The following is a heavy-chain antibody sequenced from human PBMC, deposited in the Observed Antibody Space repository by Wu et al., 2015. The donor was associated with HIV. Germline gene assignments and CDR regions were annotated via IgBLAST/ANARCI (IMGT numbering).Heavy chain of an antibody. CDR1: GGNFRSYA. CDR3: ASDPPTRTGSNKWFWFITYGDGTGNPVNLTPVPFHYY. CDR2: IVPIFGSP. V-gene: IGHV1-69*12. Sequence: QVQLVQSGAEVKKPGSSVRVSCESSGGNFRSYAMTWVRQAPGQGLEWMGGIVPIFGSPTYAQRFQGRVTITADESTSTAYMDLSSLTSDDTAVYYCASDPPTRTGSNKWFWFITYGDGTGNPVNLTPVPFHYY. D-gene: IGHD3-22*01. J-gene: IGHJ6*01.